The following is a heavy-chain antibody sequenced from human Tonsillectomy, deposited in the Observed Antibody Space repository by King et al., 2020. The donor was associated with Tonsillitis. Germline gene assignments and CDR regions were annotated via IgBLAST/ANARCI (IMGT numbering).Heavy chain of an antibody. V-gene: IGHV1-18*01. CDR2: ISTYNGNT. Sequence: VQLVESGAEVKKPGASVKVSCKASGYTFTDYGVSWVRQAPGQGLEGMGWISTYNGNTNYAQKLQGRVTMTTDTSTSPAYMELRSLRSDDTAVYYCGRIYCGGDCYSGPWDYWGQGTLVTVSS. J-gene: IGHJ4*02. D-gene: IGHD2-21*02. CDR1: GYTFTDYG. CDR3: GRIYCGGDCYSGPWDY.